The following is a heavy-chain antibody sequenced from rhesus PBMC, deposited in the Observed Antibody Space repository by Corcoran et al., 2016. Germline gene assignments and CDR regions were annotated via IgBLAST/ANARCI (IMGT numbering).Heavy chain of an antibody. CDR1: GFTFGSYA. D-gene: IGHD1-38*01. Sequence: QVQLVQSGAEVKKPGASVKVSCKASGFTFGSYAINWVRQAPGQELEWMGVIIPLVGITNDAGKFQGRVTITADQSTSTAYMGLSSLRSEDTAVYYCARGLATYWYFDLWGPGTPITISS. CDR2: IIPLVGIT. J-gene: IGHJ2*01. V-gene: IGHV1-198*02. CDR3: ARGLATYWYFDL.